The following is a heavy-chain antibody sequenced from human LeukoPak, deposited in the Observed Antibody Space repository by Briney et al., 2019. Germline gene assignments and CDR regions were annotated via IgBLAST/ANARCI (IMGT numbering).Heavy chain of an antibody. CDR1: GGSISSYY. Sequence: SETLSLTCTFSGGSISSYYWSWIRQPAGKGLEWIGYIYDSGSTNYNPSLKSRVTISVDTSKNQFSLKLSSVTAADTAVYYCARPHRRYYDSSGYFDYWGQGTLVTVSS. D-gene: IGHD3-22*01. CDR2: IYDSGST. J-gene: IGHJ4*02. V-gene: IGHV4-59*08. CDR3: ARPHRRYYDSSGYFDY.